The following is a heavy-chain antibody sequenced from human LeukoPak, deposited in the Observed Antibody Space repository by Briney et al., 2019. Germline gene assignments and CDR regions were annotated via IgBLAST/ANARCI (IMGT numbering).Heavy chain of an antibody. CDR3: ARDRGWGGLDF. V-gene: IGHV3-11*06. J-gene: IGHJ3*01. CDR1: GFIFGDYY. D-gene: IGHD6-19*01. Sequence: GGSLRLSCAASGFIFGDYYMSWIRQAPGKGLEWVSYVTSGSYTNYADSVKGRFTISRDNAKNTLYLQMNSLRAEDTAAYYCARDRGWGGLDFGGQGTMVTVSS. CDR2: VTSGSYT.